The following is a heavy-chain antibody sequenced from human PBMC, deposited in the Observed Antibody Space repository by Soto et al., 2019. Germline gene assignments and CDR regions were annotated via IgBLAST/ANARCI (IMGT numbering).Heavy chain of an antibody. J-gene: IGHJ3*02. D-gene: IGHD1-1*01. Sequence: QVQLQQWGAGLLKPSETLSLTCAVYGGFVSSGSYYWGWIRQPPGKGLEWIGEMSHSGGTHFNPSLKSRVTISVDTSKNQSSLKMRSVTAADTALYYCARVERGTATTVVDAFDIWGPGTMVTVSS. CDR3: ARVERGTATTVVDAFDI. V-gene: IGHV4-34*01. CDR1: GGFVSSGSYY. CDR2: MSHSGGT.